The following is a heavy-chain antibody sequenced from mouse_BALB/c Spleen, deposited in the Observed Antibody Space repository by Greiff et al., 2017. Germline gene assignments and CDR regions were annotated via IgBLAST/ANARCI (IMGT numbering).Heavy chain of an antibody. V-gene: IGHV5-6-2*01. D-gene: IGHD2-1*01. CDR3: ARHYYGNYDWFFDV. CDR2: INSNGGST. CDR1: GFTFSSYY. J-gene: IGHJ1*01. Sequence: EVKLMESGGGLVKLGGSLKLSCAASGFTFSSYYMSWVRQTPEKRLELVAAINSNGGSTYYPDTVKGRFTISRDNAKNTLYLQMSSLKSEDTALYYCARHYYGNYDWFFDVWGAGTTVTVSS.